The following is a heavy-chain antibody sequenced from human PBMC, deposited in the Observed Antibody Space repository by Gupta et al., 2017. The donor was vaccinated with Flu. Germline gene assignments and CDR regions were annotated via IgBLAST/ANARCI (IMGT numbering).Heavy chain of an antibody. V-gene: IGHV3-23*01. CDR2: ISGSGGST. D-gene: IGHD6-13*01. J-gene: IGHJ5*02. CDR3: AKGGVYSSSWYGSTGWFDP. CDR1: GFTFSSYA. Sequence: EVQLLESGGGLVQPGGSLRLSCAASGFTFSSYALSWVHQAPGKGLEWVSAISGSGGSTYYADSVKGRFTISRDNSKNTLYLQMNSLRAEDTAVYYCAKGGVYSSSWYGSTGWFDPWGQGTLVTVSS.